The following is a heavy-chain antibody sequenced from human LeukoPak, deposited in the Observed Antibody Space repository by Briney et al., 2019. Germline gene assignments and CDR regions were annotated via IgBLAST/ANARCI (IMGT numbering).Heavy chain of an antibody. Sequence: PMASVKVSCKASGGTFGSYAISWVRQAPGQGLEWMGRIIPIFGTANYAQKFQGRVTITTDESTSTAYMELSSLRSEDTAVYYCARDPAYYDSSGYYYPSWFDPWGQGTLVTVSS. CDR1: GGTFGSYA. CDR2: IIPIFGTA. CDR3: ARDPAYYDSSGYYYPSWFDP. V-gene: IGHV1-69*05. J-gene: IGHJ5*02. D-gene: IGHD3-22*01.